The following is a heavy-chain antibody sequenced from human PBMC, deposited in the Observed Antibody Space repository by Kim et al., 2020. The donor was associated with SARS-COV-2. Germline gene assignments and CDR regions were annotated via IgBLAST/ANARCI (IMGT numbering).Heavy chain of an antibody. Sequence: SETLSLTCAVYGGSFSGYYWSWIRQPPGKGLEWIGEINHSGSTNYNPSLKSRVTISVDTSKNQFSLKLSSVTAADTAVYYCARGRYSSSWYERGFDYWGQGTLVTVSS. J-gene: IGHJ4*02. D-gene: IGHD6-13*01. V-gene: IGHV4-34*01. CDR1: GGSFSGYY. CDR2: INHSGST. CDR3: ARGRYSSSWYERGFDY.